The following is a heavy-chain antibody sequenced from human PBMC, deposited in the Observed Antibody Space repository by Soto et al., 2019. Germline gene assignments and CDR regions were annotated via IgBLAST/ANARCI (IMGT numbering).Heavy chain of an antibody. CDR3: ARGGVLLWFGDWFDP. J-gene: IGHJ5*02. Sequence: XGTLSLTCAVYGGSFSGYYWSWIRQPPGKGLEWIGEINHSGSTNYNPSLKSRVTISVDTSKNQFSLKLSSVTAADTAVYYCARGGVLLWFGDWFDPWGQGTLVTVSS. D-gene: IGHD3-10*01. CDR1: GGSFSGYY. V-gene: IGHV4-34*01. CDR2: INHSGST.